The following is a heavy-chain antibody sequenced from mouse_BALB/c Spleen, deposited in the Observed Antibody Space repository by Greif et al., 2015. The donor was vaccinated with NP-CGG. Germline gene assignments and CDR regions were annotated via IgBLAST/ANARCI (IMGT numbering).Heavy chain of an antibody. Sequence: EVQGVESGGGLVQPGGSLRLSCATSGFTFTDYYMSWVRQPPGKALEWLGFIRNKANGYTTEYSASVKGRFTISRDNSQGILYLQMNTLRAEDSATYYCARDIRQLGLPSFAYWGQGTLVTVSA. D-gene: IGHD3-1*01. V-gene: IGHV7-3*02. CDR2: IRNKANGYTT. CDR3: ARDIRQLGLPSFAY. J-gene: IGHJ3*01. CDR1: GFTFTDYY.